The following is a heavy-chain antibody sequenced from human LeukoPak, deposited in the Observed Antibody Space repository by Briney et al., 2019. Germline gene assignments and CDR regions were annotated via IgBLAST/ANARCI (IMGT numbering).Heavy chain of an antibody. D-gene: IGHD6-19*01. Sequence: SETLSLTCTVSGGSISSNSYYWAWFRQPPGKGLEWIGCVYYAGTIYYNPSLKSRVTVSVYTSKTQFSLELSSVTAADTAVYYCASGQSSGWYAFDYWGQGTLVTVPS. V-gene: IGHV4-39*07. CDR2: VYYAGTI. CDR1: GGSISSNSYY. J-gene: IGHJ4*02. CDR3: ASGQSSGWYAFDY.